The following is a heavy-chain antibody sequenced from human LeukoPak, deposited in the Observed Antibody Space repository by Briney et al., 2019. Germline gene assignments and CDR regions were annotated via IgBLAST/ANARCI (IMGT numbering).Heavy chain of an antibody. CDR1: GFSFSGYS. Sequence: GGSLRLSCAASGFSFSGYSMHWVRQVPGKGLEWVAFIRYDGITKFYIDSVKGRFAISRDNSKNTLSLQMNSLRTEDTAVYYCAALHTGTFVDYWGQGTLVTVSS. CDR3: AALHTGTFVDY. CDR2: IRYDGITK. D-gene: IGHD4-17*01. J-gene: IGHJ4*02. V-gene: IGHV3-30*02.